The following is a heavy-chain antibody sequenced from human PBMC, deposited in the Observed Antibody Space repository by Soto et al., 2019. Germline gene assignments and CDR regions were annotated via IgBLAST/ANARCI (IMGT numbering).Heavy chain of an antibody. V-gene: IGHV4-59*01. D-gene: IGHD6-19*01. Sequence: SDTLSLTWTVSGGSISSYCWSWIRQPPGKGLEWIGYIYCSGSTNYNPSLKSRVTISVDTSKNQFSLKLSSVTAADTAVYYCARGYSSGWYYYYYMDVWGKGTTVTVSS. J-gene: IGHJ6*03. CDR3: ARGYSSGWYYYYYMDV. CDR1: GGSISSYC. CDR2: IYCSGST.